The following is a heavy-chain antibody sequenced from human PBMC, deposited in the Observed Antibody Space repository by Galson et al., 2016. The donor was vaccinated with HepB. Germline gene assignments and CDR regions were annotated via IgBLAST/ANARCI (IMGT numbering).Heavy chain of an antibody. Sequence: SVKVSCKASGDSFNTYAFSWVRQAPGEGLEWMGGIIPIFVTTSYAQKFQGRVTITADESTSTVYMELSSLTSEDTAVYYCGRWQKFSSSWYQAYYHYYYGMDVWGQGTTVTVSS. J-gene: IGHJ6*02. CDR1: GDSFNTYA. CDR3: GRWQKFSSSWYQAYYHYYYGMDV. CDR2: IIPIFVTT. V-gene: IGHV1-69*13. D-gene: IGHD6-13*01.